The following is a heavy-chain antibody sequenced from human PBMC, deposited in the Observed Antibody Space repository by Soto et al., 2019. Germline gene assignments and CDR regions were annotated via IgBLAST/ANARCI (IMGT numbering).Heavy chain of an antibody. CDR1: GFTFSSYG. CDR2: ISYDGSNK. D-gene: IGHD4-17*01. Sequence: PGGSLRLSCAASGFTFSSYGMHWVRQAPGKGLEWVAVISYDGSNKYYADSVKGRFTISRDNSKNTLYLQMNSLRAEDTAGYYCAKIGFYGDKHWGQGTLVTVSS. V-gene: IGHV3-30*18. CDR3: AKIGFYGDKH. J-gene: IGHJ4*02.